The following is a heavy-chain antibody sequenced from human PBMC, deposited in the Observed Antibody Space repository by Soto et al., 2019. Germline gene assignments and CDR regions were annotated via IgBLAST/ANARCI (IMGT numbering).Heavy chain of an antibody. J-gene: IGHJ4*02. V-gene: IGHV3-30-3*01. CDR2: ISYDGSNK. CDR3: ASMTTVTEKSDY. D-gene: IGHD4-4*01. Sequence: GGSLRLSWAASGFTFSSYAMHWVRQAPGKGLEWVAVISYDGSNKYYADSVKGRFTISRDNSKNTLYLQMNSLRAEDTAVYYCASMTTVTEKSDYWGQGTLVTVSS. CDR1: GFTFSSYA.